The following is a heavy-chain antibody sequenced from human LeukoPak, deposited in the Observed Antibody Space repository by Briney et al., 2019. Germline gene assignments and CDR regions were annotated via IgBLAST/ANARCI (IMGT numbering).Heavy chain of an antibody. CDR1: GYTFTSYD. Sequence: ASVKVSCKASGYTFTSYDINWVRQATGQGLEWMGWMNPNSGNTDYAQKFQGRVTMTRNTSISTAYMELSSLRSEDTAVYYCARVVRHDFWSGCWFDPCGQGTLVTVSS. D-gene: IGHD3-3*01. CDR3: ARVVRHDFWSGCWFDP. J-gene: IGHJ5*02. V-gene: IGHV1-8*01. CDR2: MNPNSGNT.